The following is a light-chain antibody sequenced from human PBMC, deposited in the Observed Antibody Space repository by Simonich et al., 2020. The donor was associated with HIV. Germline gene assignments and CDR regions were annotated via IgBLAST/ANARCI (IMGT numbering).Light chain of an antibody. CDR2: WAS. CDR1: QSVLYSSNNKYY. J-gene: IGKJ3*01. V-gene: IGKV4-1*01. CDR3: QQYHSSPCT. Sequence: DIVMTQSPDSLAVSLCERATINCKSSQSVLYSSNNKYYLAWYQQKPGQPPNLLIYWASTRESGVPDRFSGSGSETDFTLTISSLQAEDVAVYYCQQYHSSPCTFGPGTKVDIK.